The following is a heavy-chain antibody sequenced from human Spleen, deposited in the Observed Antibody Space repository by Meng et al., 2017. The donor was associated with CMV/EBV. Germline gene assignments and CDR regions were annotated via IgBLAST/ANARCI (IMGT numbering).Heavy chain of an antibody. CDR2: INPSGGST. V-gene: IGHV1-46*01. CDR3: ARVRSMGDWFDP. J-gene: IGHJ5*02. CDR1: GYTFTSYY. Sequence: ASVKVSCKASGYTFTSYYMHWVRQAPGQGLEWMGIINPSGGSTSYAQKFQGRVTMTRDTSTSTVYMELSSLRSEDTAVYCCARVRSMGDWFDPWGQGTLVTVSS. D-gene: IGHD3-16*01.